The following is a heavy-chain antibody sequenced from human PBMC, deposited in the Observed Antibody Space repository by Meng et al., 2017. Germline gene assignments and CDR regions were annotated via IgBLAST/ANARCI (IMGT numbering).Heavy chain of an antibody. D-gene: IGHD3-3*01. V-gene: IGHV2-70*01. CDR1: GFSLSTIGMC. CDR2: IDWDDDK. Sequence: SGPTLVTPTQTLTLTCTFSGFSLSTIGMCVSWILQPTGKALEWLALIDWDDDKYYSTSLKTRLTISKDTSKNQVGRTMTNMDPVDTATYYCARTIFVVVTRSYYFDYWGQGTLVTVSS. J-gene: IGHJ4*02. CDR3: ARTIFVVVTRSYYFDY.